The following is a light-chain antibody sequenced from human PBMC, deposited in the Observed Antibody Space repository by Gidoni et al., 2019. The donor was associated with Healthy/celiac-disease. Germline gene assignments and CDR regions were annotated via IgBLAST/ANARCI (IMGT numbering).Light chain of an antibody. CDR3: QQRSNWPPVS. Sequence: EIVLAQSPATLSLSPGDRATLSCRARQSVSSYLAGYQQKPGQAPTLLIYDASNRATGIPPRFSGSGSGTDFTLTISSLEPEDFAVYYCQQRSNWPPVSFGQGTKLEIK. CDR1: QSVSSY. V-gene: IGKV3-11*01. CDR2: DAS. J-gene: IGKJ2*03.